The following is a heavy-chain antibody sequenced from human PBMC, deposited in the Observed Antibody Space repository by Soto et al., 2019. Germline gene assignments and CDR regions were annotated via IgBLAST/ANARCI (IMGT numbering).Heavy chain of an antibody. D-gene: IGHD6-19*01. V-gene: IGHV3-48*03. CDR3: ARGYSGGWSRGGYFDY. J-gene: IGHJ4*02. Sequence: FLRLSCAASGFTFSSHEMNWVRQAPGKGLEWVSHITGGGTTIYYAGSVRGRFTTSRDNAKSSLNLHMNSLRAEDTAVYYCARGYSGGWSRGGYFDYWGQGILVTVS. CDR1: GFTFSSHE. CDR2: ITGGGTTI.